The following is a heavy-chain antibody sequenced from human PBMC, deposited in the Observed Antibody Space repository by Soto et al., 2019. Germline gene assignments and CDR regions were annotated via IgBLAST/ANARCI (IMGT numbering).Heavy chain of an antibody. CDR1: GFTFSSYS. CDR2: ISSSSSYI. Sequence: GSLRLSCAASGFTFSSYSMNWVRQAPGKGLEWVSSISSSSSYIYYADSVKGRFTISRDNAKNSLYLQMNSLRAEDTAVYYCARERLGTIFGVVMDHYYYGMDVWGQGTTVTVSS. D-gene: IGHD3-3*01. CDR3: ARERLGTIFGVVMDHYYYGMDV. V-gene: IGHV3-21*01. J-gene: IGHJ6*02.